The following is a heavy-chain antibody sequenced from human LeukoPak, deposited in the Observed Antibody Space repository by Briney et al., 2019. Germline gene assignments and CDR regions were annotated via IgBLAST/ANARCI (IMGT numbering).Heavy chain of an antibody. V-gene: IGHV3-30-3*01. CDR3: ARDGAVVSNYYYYGMDV. J-gene: IGHJ6*02. CDR2: ISYDGSNK. Sequence: PGRSLRLSCAASGFTFSSYAMHWVRQAPGKGLEWVAVISYDGSNKYYADSVKGRFTISRDNSKNTLYLQMNSLRAEDTAVYYCARDGAVVSNYYYYGMDVWGQGTTVTVSS. D-gene: IGHD6-19*01. CDR1: GFTFSSYA.